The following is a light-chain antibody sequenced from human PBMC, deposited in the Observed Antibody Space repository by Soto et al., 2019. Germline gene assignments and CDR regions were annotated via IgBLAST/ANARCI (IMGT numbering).Light chain of an antibody. CDR2: KAS. J-gene: IGKJ4*01. CDR3: QEYNSH. V-gene: IGKV1-5*03. CDR1: QIIDNW. Sequence: DTQMTQSPSTLSASVGDRVTITCRASQIIDNWLAWYQQKPGKAPKLLIYKASNLESGFPARFSGSGYGTEFTLTISNLQPDDSATYYCQEYNSHFGGGKKVEIK.